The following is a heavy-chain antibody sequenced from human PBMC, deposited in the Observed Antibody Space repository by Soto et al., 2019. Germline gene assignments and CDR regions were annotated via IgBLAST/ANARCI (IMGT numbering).Heavy chain of an antibody. J-gene: IGHJ5*02. V-gene: IGHV3-73*02. Sequence: EVQLVESGGGLVQPGGSLKLSCAASGFTFSGSAMHWVRQASGKGLEWVGRIRSKTNSYATAYAASVKGRFIISRDDSKDTAYLQMNSLKTEDTAVYYCTRDPRNYYDSIGSANWFDPWGQGTLVTVSS. CDR3: TRDPRNYYDSIGSANWFDP. CDR1: GFTFSGSA. D-gene: IGHD3-22*01. CDR2: IRSKTNSYAT.